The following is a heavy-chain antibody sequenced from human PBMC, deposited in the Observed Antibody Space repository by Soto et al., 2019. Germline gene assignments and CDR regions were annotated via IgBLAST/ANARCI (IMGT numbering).Heavy chain of an antibody. V-gene: IGHV4-30-4*01. CDR2: IYCSGSS. Sequence: SETLSLTCSVSGCSISSGDYYWCCIRQPPGKGREWSGNIYCSGSSYYNPSLKRRATISVDTSKPQFSLKLSSATAANTAVYYCARGRELELRYYNGTDVCGQGTTVTVYS. CDR3: ARGRELELRYYNGTDV. J-gene: IGHJ6*01. CDR1: GCSISSGDYY. D-gene: IGHD1-7*01.